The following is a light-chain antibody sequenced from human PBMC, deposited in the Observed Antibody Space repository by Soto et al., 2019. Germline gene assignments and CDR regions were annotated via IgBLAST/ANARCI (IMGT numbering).Light chain of an antibody. J-gene: IGLJ1*01. CDR1: SSDVGSYHY. CDR3: SSYTSGRDVYV. V-gene: IGLV2-14*01. Sequence: QSVRTQPACVSGSPGQAITISCTGTSSDVGSYHYVSWFQQHPGKAPKLIIFEVSDRPSGVSTRFSGSKSGDTASLTISGLQADDEADYYCSSYTSGRDVYVFGGGTKVTVL. CDR2: EVS.